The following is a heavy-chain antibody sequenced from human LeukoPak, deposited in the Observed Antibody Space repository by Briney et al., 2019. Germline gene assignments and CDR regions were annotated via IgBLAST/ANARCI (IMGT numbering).Heavy chain of an antibody. CDR3: VKDRVATIRGDFDY. CDR1: GFTFSSYD. V-gene: IGHV3-64D*06. CDR2: ISSNGGST. D-gene: IGHD5-12*01. J-gene: IGHJ4*02. Sequence: PGGSLRLSCSASGFTFSSYDMHWVREAPGKGLEYVSAISSNGGSTYYADSVKGRFTISRDNSKNTLYLQMSSLRAEDTAVYYCVKDRVATIRGDFDYWGQGTLVTVSS.